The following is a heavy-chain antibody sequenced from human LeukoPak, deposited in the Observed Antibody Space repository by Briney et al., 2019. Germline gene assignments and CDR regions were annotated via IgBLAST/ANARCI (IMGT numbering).Heavy chain of an antibody. CDR2: IRYDGSNK. Sequence: GGSLRLSCAASGFTFSSYGMHWVRQAPGKGLEWVTFIRYDGSNKYYADSVKGRFTISRDNSKNTLYLQMNSLRAEDTAVYYCAKDSSATATPYYFDYWGQGTLVTVSS. CDR1: GFTFSSYG. D-gene: IGHD6-13*01. CDR3: AKDSSATATPYYFDY. V-gene: IGHV3-30*02. J-gene: IGHJ4*02.